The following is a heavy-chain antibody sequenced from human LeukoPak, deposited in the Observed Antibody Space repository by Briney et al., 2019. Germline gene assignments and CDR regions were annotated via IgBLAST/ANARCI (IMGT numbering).Heavy chain of an antibody. CDR3: AKDRGTRISHYYYGVDL. V-gene: IGHV3-23*01. Sequence: GGSLRLSCAASGFTFSSYAMSWVRQAPGKGLEWVSAISGSSGSTYYADSVKGRFTISRDNSKNTLYLQMSSLRVEDTAVYYCAKDRGTRISHYYYGVDLWGQGTTVTVSS. CDR1: GFTFSSYA. CDR2: ISGSSGST. D-gene: IGHD3-22*01. J-gene: IGHJ6*02.